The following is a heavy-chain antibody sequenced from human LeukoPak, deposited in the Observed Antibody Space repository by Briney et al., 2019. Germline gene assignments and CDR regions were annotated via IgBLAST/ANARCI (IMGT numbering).Heavy chain of an antibody. D-gene: IGHD6-13*01. CDR2: IYYSGGT. CDR1: GGSISSYY. J-gene: IGHJ4*02. V-gene: IGHV4-59*01. CDR3: ARVAVSGYSSSWYDY. Sequence: SSETLSLTCTVSGGSISSYYWSWIRQPPGKGLEWIGYIYYSGGTNYNPSLKSRVTISVDTSKNQFSLKLSSVTAADTAMYYCARVAVSGYSSSWYDYWGQGTLVTVSS.